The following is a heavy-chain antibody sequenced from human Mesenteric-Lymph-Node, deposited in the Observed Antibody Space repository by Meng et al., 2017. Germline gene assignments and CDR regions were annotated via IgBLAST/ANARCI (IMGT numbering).Heavy chain of an antibody. CDR3: TTPSPYGDRYYYYYYALDV. D-gene: IGHD4-17*01. CDR1: GFTFTNAW. CDR2: IKSTTDGGTA. J-gene: IGHJ6*02. V-gene: IGHV3-15*01. Sequence: GESLKISCVASGFTFTNAWMNWVRQAPGKGLEWVGRIKSTTDGGTADYAAPVKGRFTISRDDSKNTLYLQMNSLKTEDTAVYYCTTPSPYGDRYYYYYYALDVWGQETTVTVSS.